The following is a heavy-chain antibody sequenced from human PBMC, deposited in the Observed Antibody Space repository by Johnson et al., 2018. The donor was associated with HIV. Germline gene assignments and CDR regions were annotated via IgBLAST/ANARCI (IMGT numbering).Heavy chain of an antibody. J-gene: IGHJ3*02. D-gene: IGHD4-11*01. CDR1: GFTFSNYG. CDR2: IQFDGSHK. Sequence: QVQLVESGGGLVKPGGSLRLSCKASGFTFSNYGIHWVRQAPGKGLEWVTFIQFDGSHKYSADFVQGRFTISRDTSKKSVFLQMNSLRPEDTAVYYCAKETRDSRSAVDIGGQGTLVTVAS. CDR3: AKETRDSRSAVDI. V-gene: IGHV3-30*02.